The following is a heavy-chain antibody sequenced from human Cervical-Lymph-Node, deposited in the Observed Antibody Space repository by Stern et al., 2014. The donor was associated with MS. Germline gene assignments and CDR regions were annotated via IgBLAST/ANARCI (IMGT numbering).Heavy chain of an antibody. Sequence: QITLKESGPTLVKPTQTLTLTCTFSGFSLSTSGMGVGWIRQSPGKALECLALIYWTNDKGYSSSLKSRLTITKDTSKNQVVLTMANMDPVDTGTYYCAHSSQAAAGPYFYFWGQGALVTVSS. J-gene: IGHJ4*02. CDR3: AHSSQAAAGPYFYF. D-gene: IGHD6-13*01. V-gene: IGHV2-5*01. CDR2: IYWTNDK. CDR1: GFSLSTSGMG.